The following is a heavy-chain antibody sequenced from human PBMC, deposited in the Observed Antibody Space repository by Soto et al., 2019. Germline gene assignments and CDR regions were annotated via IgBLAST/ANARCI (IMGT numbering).Heavy chain of an antibody. CDR3: AKDSERFAAMGPYDS. J-gene: IGHJ4*02. CDR1: AFTRSSYA. CDR2: ISGSVGST. V-gene: IGHV3-23*01. Sequence: AGVCVRLSCAASAFTRSSYAMRWVRQAPGKGLEWVSAISGSVGSTYYADSVKGRFTISRDNSKNTLYLQMNSLRDEDTAVYYCAKDSERFAAMGPYDSSGQGTLVTVS. D-gene: IGHD5-18*01.